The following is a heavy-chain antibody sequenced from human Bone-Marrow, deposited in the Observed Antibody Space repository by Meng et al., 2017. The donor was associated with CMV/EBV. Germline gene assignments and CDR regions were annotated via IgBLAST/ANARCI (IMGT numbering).Heavy chain of an antibody. CDR3: ASLNEYSRSSEEDY. V-gene: IGHV3-7*01. CDR2: IKQDGSEK. Sequence: GESLKISCAASGFTFSSYGMHWVRQAPGKGLEWVANIKQDGSEKYYVDSVKGRFTISRDNAKNSLYLQMNSLRAEDTAVYYCASLNEYSRSSEEDYWGQGTLVTVSS. CDR1: GFTFSSYG. J-gene: IGHJ4*02. D-gene: IGHD6-6*01.